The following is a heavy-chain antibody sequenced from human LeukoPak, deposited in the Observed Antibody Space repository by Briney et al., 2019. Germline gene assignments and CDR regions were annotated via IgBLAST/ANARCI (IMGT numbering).Heavy chain of an antibody. J-gene: IGHJ4*02. CDR2: ISYDGSNK. CDR1: GFTFSSYG. Sequence: GGSLRLSCAASGFTFSSYGMHWVRQAPGKGLEWVAVISYDGSNKYYADSVKGRFTIPRDNSKNTLYLQMNSLRAEDTAVYYCAKDLGAVADYWGQGTLVTVSS. D-gene: IGHD6-19*01. V-gene: IGHV3-30*18. CDR3: AKDLGAVADY.